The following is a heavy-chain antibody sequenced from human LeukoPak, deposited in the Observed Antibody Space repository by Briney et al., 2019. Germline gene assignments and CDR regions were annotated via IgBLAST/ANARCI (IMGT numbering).Heavy chain of an antibody. CDR3: ARDLTPPYGMDV. V-gene: IGHV3-33*01. Sequence: GGSLRLSCAASGFTFSSHGMHWVRRAPGKGLEWVAVIWYDGSNKYYADSVKGRSTISRDNSKNTLYLQMNSLRAEDTAVYYCARDLTPPYGMDVWGQGTTVTVSS. CDR2: IWYDGSNK. D-gene: IGHD2-15*01. CDR1: GFTFSSHG. J-gene: IGHJ6*02.